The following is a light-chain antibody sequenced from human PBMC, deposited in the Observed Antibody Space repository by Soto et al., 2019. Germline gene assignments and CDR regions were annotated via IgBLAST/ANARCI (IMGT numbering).Light chain of an antibody. V-gene: IGKV3-15*01. CDR2: AAS. Sequence: EIVMTQSPATLSVSPGERATLSCRASQSLSFNLAWYQQKPGQAPRPLIYAASTRATGIPARFSGSGSGTEFTLTISSLQSEDFAVYYCQQYYRWPQTFGQGTKVDI. J-gene: IGKJ1*01. CDR3: QQYYRWPQT. CDR1: QSLSFN.